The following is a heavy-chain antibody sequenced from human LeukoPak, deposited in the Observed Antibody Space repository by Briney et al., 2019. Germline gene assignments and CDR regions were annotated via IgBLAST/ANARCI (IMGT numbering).Heavy chain of an antibody. CDR1: GFTISSTA. CDR2: ISDSGGST. V-gene: IGHV3-23*01. CDR3: ARAPGYRSFLDY. J-gene: IGHJ4*02. Sequence: GGSLRLSCAASGFTISSTAMNWVRQAPGKGLEWVSVISDSGGSTYYADSVKGRFTISRDNFKNTLYLQMNSLRAEDTAVYYCARAPGYRSFLDYWGQGTLVTVSS. D-gene: IGHD6-13*01.